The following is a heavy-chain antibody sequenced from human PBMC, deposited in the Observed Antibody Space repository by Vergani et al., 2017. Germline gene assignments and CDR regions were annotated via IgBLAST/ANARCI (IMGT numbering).Heavy chain of an antibody. CDR3: ASSATTVVTPTEYYFDY. Sequence: VQLVESGGGVVQPGRSLRLSCAASGFTFSSYGMHWVRQAPGKGLEWVAVIWYDGSNKYYADSVKGRFTISRDNSKNTLYLQMNSLRAEDTAVYYCASSATTVVTPTEYYFDYWGQGTLVTVSS. V-gene: IGHV3-33*01. D-gene: IGHD4-23*01. CDR2: IWYDGSNK. J-gene: IGHJ4*02. CDR1: GFTFSSYG.